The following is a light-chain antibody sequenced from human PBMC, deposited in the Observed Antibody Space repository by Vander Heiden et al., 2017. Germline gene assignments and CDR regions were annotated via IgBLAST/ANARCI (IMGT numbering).Light chain of an antibody. V-gene: IGKV1-27*01. CDR2: AAS. J-gene: IGKJ3*01. Sequence: DIQMTQSPSSLSASVGDRVTITCRASQGISNYLAWYQQKPGKVPKLLINAASTLQSGVPSRFSGSGSGTDFTLTISSLQPEDVATYYCQKYNSAPPFTFGHGTKVDIK. CDR3: QKYNSAPPFT. CDR1: QGISNY.